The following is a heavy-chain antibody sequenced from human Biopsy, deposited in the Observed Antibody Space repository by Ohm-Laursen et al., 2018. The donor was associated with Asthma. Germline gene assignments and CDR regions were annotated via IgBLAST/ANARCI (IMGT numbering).Heavy chain of an antibody. J-gene: IGHJ4*02. CDR2: IDWEDDT. V-gene: IGHV2-70*04. CDR3: GRHNDY. CDR1: GFSVSTRGMS. Sequence: TQTLTLTCSCSGFSVSTRGMSVSWIRQPPGKALEWLARIDWEDDTFYSTPLRTRLTISKDTYKNQVVLTMTNMDPVDTAIYFCGRHNDYWGQGILVTVSS. D-gene: IGHD1-1*01.